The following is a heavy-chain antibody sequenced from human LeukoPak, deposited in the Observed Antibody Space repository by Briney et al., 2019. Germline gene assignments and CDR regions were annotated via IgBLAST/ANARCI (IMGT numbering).Heavy chain of an antibody. CDR3: ARLGVGATRDAFDI. CDR1: GFTFSDHY. J-gene: IGHJ3*02. V-gene: IGHV3-20*04. D-gene: IGHD1-26*01. Sequence: GGSLRLSCAASGFTFSDHYMDWVRQAPGKGLEWVSGINWNGGSTGYADSVKGRFTISRDNAKNSLYLQMNSLRAEDTALYYCARLGVGATRDAFDIWGQGTMVTVSS. CDR2: INWNGGST.